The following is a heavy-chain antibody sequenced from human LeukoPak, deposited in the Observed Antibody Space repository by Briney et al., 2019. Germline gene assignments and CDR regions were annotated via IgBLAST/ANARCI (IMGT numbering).Heavy chain of an antibody. J-gene: IGHJ5*02. D-gene: IGHD3-22*01. CDR2: IIPIFRTA. CDR3: ATTASSLVISSWSDP. Sequence: ASVKVSCKASGGTFSRYAISWVRQAPGQGLEWMGGIIPIFRTANYAQKFQGRVTITTDESTSTAYMELSSLRSEDTVVYYCATTASSLVISSWSDPWGQGTLVTVSS. CDR1: GGTFSRYA. V-gene: IGHV1-69*05.